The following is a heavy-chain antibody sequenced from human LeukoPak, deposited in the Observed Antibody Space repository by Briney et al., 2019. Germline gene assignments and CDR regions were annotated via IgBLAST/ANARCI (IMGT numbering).Heavy chain of an antibody. V-gene: IGHV3-7*01. D-gene: IGHD6-6*01. CDR1: GFTFRNYW. J-gene: IGHJ4*02. CDR2: IKEDGSDK. Sequence: GGSQRLSCTASGFTFRNYWMSWVRQAPGKGLESVAYIKEDGSDKNYVDSVKGRFTISRDNAKSSLYLQMNSLRVEDTAVYYCVRGTRSNSFWGQGTQVTVSS. CDR3: VRGTRSNSF.